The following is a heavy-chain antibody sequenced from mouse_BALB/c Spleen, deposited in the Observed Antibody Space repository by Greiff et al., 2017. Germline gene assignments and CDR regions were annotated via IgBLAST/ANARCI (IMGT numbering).Heavy chain of an antibody. Sequence: QVQLQQSGAELAKPGASVKMSCKASGYTFTSYWMHWVKQRPGQGLEWIGYINPSTGYTEYNQKFKDKATLTADKSSSTAYMQLSSLTSEDSAVYYCARFITTADYWGQGTTLTVSS. CDR3: ARFITTADY. J-gene: IGHJ2*01. V-gene: IGHV1-7*01. D-gene: IGHD1-2*01. CDR2: INPSTGYT. CDR1: GYTFTSYW.